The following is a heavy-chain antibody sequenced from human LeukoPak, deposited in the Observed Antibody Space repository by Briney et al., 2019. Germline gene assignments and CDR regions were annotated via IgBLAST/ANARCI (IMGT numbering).Heavy chain of an antibody. D-gene: IGHD5-12*01. CDR2: VNHSGST. J-gene: IGHJ4*02. CDR1: GGSFSGYY. CDR3: ARGRFITRDGKYSGYDPADY. V-gene: IGHV4-34*01. Sequence: SETLSLTCAVYGGSFSGYYWSWIRQPPGKGLEWIGEVNHSGSTNYNPSLKSRVTISVDTSKNQFSLKLSSVTAADTAVYYCARGRFITRDGKYSGYDPADYWGQGTLVTVSS.